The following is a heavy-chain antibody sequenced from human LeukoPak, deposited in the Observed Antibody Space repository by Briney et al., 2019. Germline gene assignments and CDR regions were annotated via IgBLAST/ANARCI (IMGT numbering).Heavy chain of an antibody. Sequence: GGSLRLSCAASGFTFSDYYMSWIRRVPGKGLEWVANIKHDGSEIYFLDSLRGRFTISRDNAKNSLYLQMNSLKAEDTAIYYCARDRDDSSGYYSDYWGQGTLVTVSS. J-gene: IGHJ4*02. CDR2: IKHDGSEI. D-gene: IGHD3-22*01. CDR3: ARDRDDSSGYYSDY. V-gene: IGHV3-7*01. CDR1: GFTFSDYY.